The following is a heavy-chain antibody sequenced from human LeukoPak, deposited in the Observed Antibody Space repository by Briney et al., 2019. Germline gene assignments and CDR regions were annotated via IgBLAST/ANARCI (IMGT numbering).Heavy chain of an antibody. V-gene: IGHV1-46*01. J-gene: IGHJ4*02. CDR3: AREYPNTLYFDQ. D-gene: IGHD1/OR15-1a*01. CDR1: GHTFSNYY. CDR2: IGPSGST. Sequence: ASVKVSCKVSGHTFSNYYMHWVRQAPGQGLEWMGIIGPSGSTTYLQKFQGRVTMTRDTSTSSVYMELSSLRSDDTAVYYCAREYPNTLYFDQWGQGTLVSVSS.